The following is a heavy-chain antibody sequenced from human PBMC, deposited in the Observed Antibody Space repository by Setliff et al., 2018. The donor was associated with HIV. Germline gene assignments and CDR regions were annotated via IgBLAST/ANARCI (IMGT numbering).Heavy chain of an antibody. CDR3: ATVSHTNVAAHDAFDI. D-gene: IGHD6-19*01. CDR2: FDPEDGNT. Sequence: ASVKVSCKVSGYTLTELSRHWVRQAPRKGLEWMGGFDPEDGNTIYAQKFQGRVTMTADTSTDTAYMELSSLRSEDTAVYYCATVSHTNVAAHDAFDIWGQGTMVTVSS. V-gene: IGHV1-24*01. CDR1: GYTLTELS. J-gene: IGHJ3*02.